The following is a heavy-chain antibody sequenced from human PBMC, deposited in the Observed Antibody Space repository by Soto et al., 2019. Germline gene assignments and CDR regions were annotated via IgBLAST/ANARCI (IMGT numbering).Heavy chain of an antibody. CDR2: INQNGSER. J-gene: IGHJ4*02. CDR1: GFMFSSYW. Sequence: EVQLVESGGGLVQPGGSLRLSCAATGFMFSSYWMTWVRQAPGKGLEWVANINQNGSERYYVDSVEGRFTISRDNAKNSVFLQINTLRVEDTAMYYCATDILDFWGQGTLVTVSS. CDR3: ATDILDF. V-gene: IGHV3-7*05. D-gene: IGHD3-9*01.